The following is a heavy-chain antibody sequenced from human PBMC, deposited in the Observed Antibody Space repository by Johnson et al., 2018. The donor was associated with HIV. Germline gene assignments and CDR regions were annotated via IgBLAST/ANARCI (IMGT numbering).Heavy chain of an antibody. CDR3: AREWIGHSSSWFRYAFDI. CDR1: GFTFSSYA. J-gene: IGHJ3*02. V-gene: IGHV3-30*04. D-gene: IGHD6-13*01. Sequence: QMLLVESVGGVVQPGRSLRLSCAASGFTFSSYAMHWVRQAPGKGLEWVAVISYDGSNKYYADSVKGRFTISRDNSKNTLYLQMNSLRAEDTAVYYCAREWIGHSSSWFRYAFDIWGQGTMVTVSS. CDR2: ISYDGSNK.